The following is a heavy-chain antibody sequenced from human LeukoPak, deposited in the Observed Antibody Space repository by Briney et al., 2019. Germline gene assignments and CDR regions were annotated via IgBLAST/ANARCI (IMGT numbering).Heavy chain of an antibody. Sequence: GGSLRLSCAASGFTVSSNYMSWVRQAPGKGLEWVSSISSSSSYIYYADSVKGRFTISRDNAKNSLYLQMNSLRAEDTAVYYCARDPGSRVGFDPWGQGTLVTVSS. V-gene: IGHV3-21*01. CDR3: ARDPGSRVGFDP. CDR1: GFTVSSNY. D-gene: IGHD6-13*01. CDR2: ISSSSSYI. J-gene: IGHJ5*02.